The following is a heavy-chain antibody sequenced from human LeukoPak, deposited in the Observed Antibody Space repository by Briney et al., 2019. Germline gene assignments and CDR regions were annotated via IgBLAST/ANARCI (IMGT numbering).Heavy chain of an antibody. CDR3: ATDSSNWYFDY. Sequence: GGSLRLSCAASGFTFSSYWMTWVRQAPGKGLEWVSGISGSGGLTDYADSVKGRFTISRDNSQNTLYLQMNSLRADDTAVYYCATDSSNWYFDYWGQGILVTVSS. CDR2: ISGSGGLT. J-gene: IGHJ4*02. V-gene: IGHV3-23*01. D-gene: IGHD6-13*01. CDR1: GFTFSSYW.